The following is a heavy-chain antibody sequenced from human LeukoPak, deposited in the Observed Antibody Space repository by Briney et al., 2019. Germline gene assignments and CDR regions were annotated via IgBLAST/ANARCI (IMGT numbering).Heavy chain of an antibody. CDR3: AKWGRDGQTLDY. V-gene: IGHV3-23*01. J-gene: IGHJ4*02. D-gene: IGHD7-27*01. CDR2: ISGSGGST. Sequence: GGSLRLSCAASGFTFSSYAMSWVRQAPGKGLEWVSAISGSGGSTYYADSVKGRFTISRDNSKNTLYPQMNSLRAEDTAVYYCAKWGRDGQTLDYWGQGTLVTVSS. CDR1: GFTFSSYA.